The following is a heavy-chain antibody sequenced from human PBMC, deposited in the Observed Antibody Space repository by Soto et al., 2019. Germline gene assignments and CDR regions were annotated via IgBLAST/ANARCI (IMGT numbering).Heavy chain of an antibody. CDR2: IIPIFGTA. CDR3: ARDAIEYSSLEEP. V-gene: IGHV1-69*06. CDR1: GGTFSSYA. Sequence: SVKVSCKASGGTFSSYAISWVRQAPGQGLEWMGGIIPIFGTANYAQKFQGRVTITADKSTSTAYMELSSLRSEDTAVYYCARDAIEYSSLEEPWGKGTLVTVSS. J-gene: IGHJ5*02. D-gene: IGHD6-6*01.